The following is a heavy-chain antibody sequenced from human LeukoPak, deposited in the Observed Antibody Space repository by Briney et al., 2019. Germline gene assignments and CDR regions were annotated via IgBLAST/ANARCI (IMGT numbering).Heavy chain of an antibody. CDR3: TRPLTGEGDNWFDP. D-gene: IGHD7-27*01. Sequence: PGGSLRLSCAASGFTSSGSAIHWVRQASGKGLEWVGRIRSKANNYATAYAASVKGRFTISRDDSKNTAYLQMNSLKSEDTAVYYCTRPLTGEGDNWFDPWGQGTLVTVSS. J-gene: IGHJ5*02. V-gene: IGHV3-73*01. CDR2: IRSKANNYAT. CDR1: GFTSSGSA.